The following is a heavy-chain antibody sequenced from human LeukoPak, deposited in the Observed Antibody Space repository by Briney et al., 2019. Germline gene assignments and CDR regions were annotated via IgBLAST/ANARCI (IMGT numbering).Heavy chain of an antibody. V-gene: IGHV4-39*07. CDR2: IYYSGST. Sequence: SETLSLTCTVSGGSISSSSYYWGWIRQPPGKGLEWIGSIYYSGSTYYNPSLKSRVTISVDTSKNQFSLKLSSVTAADTAVYYCARGRWIRYFDYWGQGTLVTVSS. D-gene: IGHD5-12*01. CDR3: ARGRWIRYFDY. CDR1: GGSISSSSYY. J-gene: IGHJ4*02.